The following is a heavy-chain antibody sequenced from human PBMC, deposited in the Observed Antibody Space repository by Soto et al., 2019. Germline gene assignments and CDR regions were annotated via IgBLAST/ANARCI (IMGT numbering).Heavy chain of an antibody. CDR1: GYTFTSYD. D-gene: IGHD3-9*01. V-gene: IGHV1-8*01. J-gene: IGHJ6*02. Sequence: ASVKVSCKASGYTFTSYDINCVRQATGQGLEWMGWMNPNSGNTGYAQKFQGRVTMTRNTSISTAYMELSGLRSEDTAVYYCARGSPYYDILTGYYHYYYYGMDVWGQGTTVTVSS. CDR2: MNPNSGNT. CDR3: ARGSPYYDILTGYYHYYYYGMDV.